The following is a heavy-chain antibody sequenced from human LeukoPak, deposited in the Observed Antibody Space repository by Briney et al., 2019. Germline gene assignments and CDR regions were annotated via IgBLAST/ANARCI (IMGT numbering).Heavy chain of an antibody. Sequence: VSGPTLVKPTQTLTLTCTFSGFSLSTSGMCVSWIRQPPGKALEWLARNDWDDDKFYSTSLRTRLTISKDTSKNQVVLTMTNMDPVDTATYYCARGLYCSGGSCYSAWGQGTLVTVSS. CDR2: NDWDDDK. V-gene: IGHV2-70*17. J-gene: IGHJ5*02. D-gene: IGHD2-15*01. CDR1: GFSLSTSGMC. CDR3: ARGLYCSGGSCYSA.